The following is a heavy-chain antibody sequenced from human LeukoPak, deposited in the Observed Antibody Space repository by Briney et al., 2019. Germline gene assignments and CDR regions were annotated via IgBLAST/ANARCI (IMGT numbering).Heavy chain of an antibody. Sequence: GGSLRLSCAASGFTFSNYWMTWVRQAPGKGLEWVAHINQDGSEEHYMDSVKARFTISRDNAKNSLSLQTNSLKAEDTAVYYCVRDGGVSGYDLLDYWGQGTLVTVSS. CDR2: INQDGSEE. D-gene: IGHD5-12*01. J-gene: IGHJ4*02. CDR1: GFTFSNYW. V-gene: IGHV3-7*01. CDR3: VRDGGVSGYDLLDY.